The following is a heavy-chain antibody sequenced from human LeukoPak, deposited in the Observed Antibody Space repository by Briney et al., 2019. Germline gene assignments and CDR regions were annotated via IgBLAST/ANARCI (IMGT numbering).Heavy chain of an antibody. D-gene: IGHD6-6*01. CDR1: GGSFSGYY. V-gene: IGHV4-34*01. Sequence: PSETLSLTCAVYGGSFSGYYWSWIRQPPGKGLEWIGEINHSGSTNYNPSLKSRVTISVDTSKNQFSLKLSSVTAADTAVYYCARGYSSSFVYYYYYMDVWGKGTTVTVSS. CDR2: INHSGST. CDR3: ARGYSSSFVYYYYYMDV. J-gene: IGHJ6*03.